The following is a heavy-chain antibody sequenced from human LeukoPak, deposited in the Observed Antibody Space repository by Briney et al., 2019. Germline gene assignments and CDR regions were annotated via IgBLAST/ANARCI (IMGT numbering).Heavy chain of an antibody. V-gene: IGHV3-53*01. CDR1: GFTVSSNY. J-gene: IGHJ4*02. CDR3: ARRAGEYSHPYDY. Sequence: GGSLRLSCAASGFTVSSNYMSWVRQAPGKGLEWVSFIYSGGNTLYSDSVKGRFTISRDNSKNTLYLQMNSLRAEDTAVYYCARRAGEYSHPYDYWGQGTLVTVSS. D-gene: IGHD4-17*01. CDR2: IYSGGNT.